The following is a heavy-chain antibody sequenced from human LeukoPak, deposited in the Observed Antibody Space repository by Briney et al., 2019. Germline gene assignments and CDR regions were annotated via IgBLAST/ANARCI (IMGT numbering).Heavy chain of an antibody. J-gene: IGHJ4*02. CDR2: IRYDGSNK. CDR3: ANYYDSSGYRYGFDY. Sequence: GGSLRLSCAASGFTFSSYGMHWVRQAPGKGLEWVAFIRYDGSNKYYADSVKGRFTISRDNSKNTLYLQMNSLRAEDTAVYYCANYYDSSGYRYGFDYWGQGTLVTVSS. D-gene: IGHD3-22*01. V-gene: IGHV3-30*02. CDR1: GFTFSSYG.